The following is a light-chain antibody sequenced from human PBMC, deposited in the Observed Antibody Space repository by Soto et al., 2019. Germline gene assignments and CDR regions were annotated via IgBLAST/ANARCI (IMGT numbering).Light chain of an antibody. CDR2: WAS. V-gene: IGKV4-1*01. J-gene: IGKJ1*01. CDR1: QSVLYSSNNKNY. Sequence: DIVMTQSPDSLAVSLGERATINCKSSQSVLYSSNNKNYLAWYQQKPGQPPKLLIYWASTRESGVPDRFSGSGSGTDFTLTISSLQADDVAIYYCQHYYSTPRTFGQGTKVELK. CDR3: QHYYSTPRT.